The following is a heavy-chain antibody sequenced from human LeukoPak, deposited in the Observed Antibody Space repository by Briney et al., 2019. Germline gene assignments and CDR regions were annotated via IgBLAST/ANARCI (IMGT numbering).Heavy chain of an antibody. J-gene: IGHJ4*02. V-gene: IGHV3-48*04. CDR2: ISSSHTI. Sequence: HAGGSLRLSCVASGFTFSNYGMHWIRQAPGKGLEWVSYISSSHTIYYADSVKGRFTISRDNAKNSLYLQMNSLRAEDTAVYYCARSTLSYDYWGQGTLVTVSS. CDR3: ARSTLSYDY. CDR1: GFTFSNYG.